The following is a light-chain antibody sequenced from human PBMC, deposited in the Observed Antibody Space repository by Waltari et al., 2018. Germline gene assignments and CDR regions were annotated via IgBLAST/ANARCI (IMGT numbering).Light chain of an antibody. CDR2: DVP. J-gene: IGLJ3*02. CDR3: CSYAGSYSWL. V-gene: IGLV2-11*01. CDR1: SSDVGNYNF. Sequence: QSALTQPRSVSGSPGLSVTISCVGSSSDVGNYNFVSWFQHHPGKAPNLLIFDVPTRPSGVPDRFSASKSGNTASLTISGLQSEDEADYYCCSYAGSYSWLFGGGTKVTVL.